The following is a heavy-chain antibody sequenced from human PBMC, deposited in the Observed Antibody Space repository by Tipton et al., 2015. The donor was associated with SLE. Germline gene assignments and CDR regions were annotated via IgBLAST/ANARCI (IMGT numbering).Heavy chain of an antibody. V-gene: IGHV3-30*02. CDR3: AGGTGAYFDH. D-gene: IGHD3-16*01. J-gene: IGHJ4*02. CDR2: IRADGSNK. Sequence: SLRLSCAASGFTYSGYAMHWVRQAPGKGLEWVAFIRADGSNKDYADSVKGRFTISRDNSKNTLYLQMNRLRVEDTAVYYCAGGTGAYFDHWGQGTLVTVSP. CDR1: GFTYSGYA.